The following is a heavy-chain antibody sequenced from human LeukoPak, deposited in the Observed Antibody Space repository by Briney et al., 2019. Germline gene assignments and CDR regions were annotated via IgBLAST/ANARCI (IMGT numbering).Heavy chain of an antibody. V-gene: IGHV4-34*01. J-gene: IGHJ5*02. CDR2: INHSGST. CDR3: ARGSRTRRFDP. CDR1: GGSFSGYY. Sequence: SETLSLTCAVYGGSFSGYYWSWIRQPPGKGLEWIGEINHSGSTNYNPSLKSRVTISVDTSKNQSSLKLSSVTAADTAVYYCARGSRTRRFDPWGQGTLVTVSS. D-gene: IGHD2-2*01.